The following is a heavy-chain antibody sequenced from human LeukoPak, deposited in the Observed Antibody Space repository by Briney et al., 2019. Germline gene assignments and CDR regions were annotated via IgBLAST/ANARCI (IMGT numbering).Heavy chain of an antibody. J-gene: IGHJ4*02. CDR2: ISSSSSYI. Sequence: GGSLRLSCAASGFTFSSYSMNWVRQAPGKGLEWVSTISSSSSYIYYADSVKGRFTISRDNAKNSLYLQMNSLRAEDTAVYYCARDRDDILTGYFGYWGQGTLVTVSS. CDR1: GFTFSSYS. D-gene: IGHD3-9*01. V-gene: IGHV3-21*01. CDR3: ARDRDDILTGYFGY.